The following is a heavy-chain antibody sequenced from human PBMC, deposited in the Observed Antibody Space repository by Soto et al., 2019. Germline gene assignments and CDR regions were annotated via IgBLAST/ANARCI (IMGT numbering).Heavy chain of an antibody. CDR3: ARNWNYVGMNWFDP. J-gene: IGHJ5*02. CDR2: IYHTGNA. D-gene: IGHD1-7*01. CDR1: GGSLTNAGYS. Sequence: QLLLQESGSGLVRPSQTLSLTCAVSGGSLTNAGYSWTWIRRAPGQGLVWIGHIYHTGNAYYNPSLKSRVTISLDMSKSHFSLNLTSAIAADTAIYYCARNWNYVGMNWFDPWGQGALVTVSS. V-gene: IGHV4-30-2*01.